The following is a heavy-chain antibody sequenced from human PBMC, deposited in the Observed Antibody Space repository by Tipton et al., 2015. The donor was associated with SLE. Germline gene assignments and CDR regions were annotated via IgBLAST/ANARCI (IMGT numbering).Heavy chain of an antibody. Sequence: TLSLTCAVSGYSIISGYYWSWIRQPPGKGLEWIGEINHSGSTNYNPSLKIRVTISVDTSKNQFSLKLSSVTAADTAVYYCARDQGGSGDYWGQGTLVTVSS. CDR1: GYSIISGYY. V-gene: IGHV4-34*01. CDR3: ARDQGGSGDY. D-gene: IGHD3-10*01. CDR2: INHSGST. J-gene: IGHJ4*02.